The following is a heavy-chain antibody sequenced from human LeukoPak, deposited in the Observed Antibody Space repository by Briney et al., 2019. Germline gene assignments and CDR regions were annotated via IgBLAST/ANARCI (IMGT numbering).Heavy chain of an antibody. J-gene: IGHJ4*02. CDR1: GFTFSSYW. Sequence: PGGSLRLSCAASGFTFSSYWMSWVRQAPGKGLEWVANIKQDGSEKYYVDSVKGRFTISRDNAKNSLYLQMNSLRAEDTAVYYCARVGVLQLWVGYYFDYWGQGTLVTVSS. CDR2: IKQDGSEK. D-gene: IGHD5-18*01. V-gene: IGHV3-7*01. CDR3: ARVGVLQLWVGYYFDY.